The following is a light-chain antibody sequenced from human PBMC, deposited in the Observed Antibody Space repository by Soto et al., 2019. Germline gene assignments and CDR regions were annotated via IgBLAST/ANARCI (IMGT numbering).Light chain of an antibody. CDR2: EVT. V-gene: IGLV2-8*01. CDR3: SSHTTSSALQV. Sequence: QSALTQPPSASGSPGQSVTISCTGTSSDVGGYDYVSWYQQRPGKAPKLLIHEVTKRPSGVPDRFSGSKSGNTASLTVSGLQAEDEADYYCSSHTTSSALQVFGTGTKVTVL. J-gene: IGLJ1*01. CDR1: SSDVGGYDY.